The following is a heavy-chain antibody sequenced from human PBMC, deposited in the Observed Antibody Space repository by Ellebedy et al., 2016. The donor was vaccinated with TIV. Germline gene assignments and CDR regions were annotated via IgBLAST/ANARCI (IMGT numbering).Heavy chain of an antibody. CDR2: IKQDGSGK. CDR3: AKGLGYCGGDCYPFDY. Sequence: GESLKISXAASGFTFSGYWMSWVRQAPGKGLEWVANIKQDGSGKYYVDSVKGRLTISRDNAKNSLYLQMNSLRPEDTAVYYCAKGLGYCGGDCYPFDYWGQGTLVTVSS. D-gene: IGHD2-21*02. CDR1: GFTFSGYW. J-gene: IGHJ4*02. V-gene: IGHV3-7*01.